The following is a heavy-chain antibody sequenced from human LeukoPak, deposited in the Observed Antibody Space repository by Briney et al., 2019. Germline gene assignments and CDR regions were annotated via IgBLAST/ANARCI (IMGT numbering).Heavy chain of an antibody. J-gene: IGHJ5*02. CDR3: ARVPDIVVVPAAPWYWFDP. Sequence: ASVKVPCKASGYTFTSYGISWVRQAPGQGLEWMGWISAYNGNTNYAQKLQGRVTMTTDTSTSTAYMELRSLRSDDTAVYYCARVPDIVVVPAAPWYWFDPWGQGTLVTVSS. D-gene: IGHD2-2*01. CDR1: GYTFTSYG. CDR2: ISAYNGNT. V-gene: IGHV1-18*01.